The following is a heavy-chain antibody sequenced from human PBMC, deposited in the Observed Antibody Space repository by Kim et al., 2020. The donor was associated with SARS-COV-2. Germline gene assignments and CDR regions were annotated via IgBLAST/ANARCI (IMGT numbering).Heavy chain of an antibody. J-gene: IGHJ6*02. CDR2: SEK. CDR3: GRASEDGMDV. V-gene: IGHV3-33*01. Sequence: SEKYDAGSVKCRITISRDNSKNARYLQMNSLRAEDGAVYYWGRASEDGMDVWGQGTTVTVSS.